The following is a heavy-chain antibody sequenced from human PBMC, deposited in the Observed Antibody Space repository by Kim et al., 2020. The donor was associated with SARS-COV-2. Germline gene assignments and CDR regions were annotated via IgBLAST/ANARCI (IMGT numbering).Heavy chain of an antibody. J-gene: IGHJ5*02. D-gene: IGHD3-22*01. CDR2: ISSSGSTI. CDR1: GFTFSSYE. CDR3: ARDRGRTYYYDSHKLKGVFDP. Sequence: GGSLRLSCAASGFTFSSYEMNWVRQAPGKGLEWVSYISSSGSTIYYADSVKGRFTISRDNAKNSLYLQMNSLRAEDTAVYYCARDRGRTYYYDSHKLKGVFDPWGQGTLVTVSS. V-gene: IGHV3-48*03.